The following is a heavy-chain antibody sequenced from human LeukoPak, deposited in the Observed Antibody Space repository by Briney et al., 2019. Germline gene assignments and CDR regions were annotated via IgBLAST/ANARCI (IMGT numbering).Heavy chain of an antibody. Sequence: SETLSLTCTVSGGSISSYYWSWIRQPPGKGLEWIGYIYYSGSTNYNPSLKSRVTISVDTSKNQFSLKLSSVTAADTAAYYCARVPPTTPYSYYYYGMDVWGQGATVTVSS. J-gene: IGHJ6*02. D-gene: IGHD1-14*01. CDR3: ARVPPTTPYSYYYYGMDV. V-gene: IGHV4-59*01. CDR1: GGSISSYY. CDR2: IYYSGST.